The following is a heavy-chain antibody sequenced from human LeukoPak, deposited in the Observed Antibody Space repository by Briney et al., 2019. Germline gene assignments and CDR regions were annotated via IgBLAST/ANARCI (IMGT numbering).Heavy chain of an antibody. D-gene: IGHD2-8*01. CDR1: GGSFSGYY. CDR3: ARDSYCTNGVCYKQFWVI. Sequence: PSETLSLTCAVYGGSFSGYYWSWIRQPPGKGLEWIGEINHSGSTNYNPSLKSRVTISVDTSKNQFSLKLSSVTAADTAVYYCARDSYCTNGVCYKQFWVIWGQGTVVTVSS. V-gene: IGHV4-34*01. CDR2: INHSGST. J-gene: IGHJ3*02.